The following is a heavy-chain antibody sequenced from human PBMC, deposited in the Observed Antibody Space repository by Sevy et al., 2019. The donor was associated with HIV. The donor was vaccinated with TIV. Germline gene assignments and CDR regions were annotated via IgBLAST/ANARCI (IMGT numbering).Heavy chain of an antibody. CDR2: IYYSGST. J-gene: IGHJ3*02. V-gene: IGHV4-61*01. CDR3: ARSPGPYGDVRMGAFDI. Sequence: SETLSLTCTVSGGSVSSGNNCWSWIRQPPGKGLEWIGYIYYSGSTNYNPSLKSRVTISVATSKNQFSLKLRSVTAADTAVYDCARSPGPYGDVRMGAFDIWGQGTMVTVSS. CDR1: GGSVSSGNNC. D-gene: IGHD4-17*01.